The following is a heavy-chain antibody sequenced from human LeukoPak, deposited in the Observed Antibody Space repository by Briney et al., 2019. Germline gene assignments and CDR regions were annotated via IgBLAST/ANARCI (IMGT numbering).Heavy chain of an antibody. CDR2: ISGSGVNT. J-gene: IGHJ4*02. D-gene: IGHD1-1*01. Sequence: PGGSLRLSCAASGFTFSSSAMNWVRQAPGKGLEWVSGISGSGVNTYYADSVKGRFTISTDNSKNTPYPQMNSLRAEDTAVYYCAKSGGINWHYFDYWGQGTLVTVSS. CDR1: GFTFSSSA. CDR3: AKSGGINWHYFDY. V-gene: IGHV3-23*01.